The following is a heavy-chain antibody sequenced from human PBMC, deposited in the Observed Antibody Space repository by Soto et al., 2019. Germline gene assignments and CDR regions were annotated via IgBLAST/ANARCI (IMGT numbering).Heavy chain of an antibody. D-gene: IGHD2-21*02. J-gene: IGHJ4*02. CDR2: ISYDGSNK. Sequence: QVQLVESGGGVVQPGRSLRLSCAASGFTFSSYAMHWVRQAPGKGLEWVAVISYDGSNKSYADSVKGRFTISRDNSKNTLYLQMNSLRAEDTAVYYCARGVMVTAPVDYWGQGPLVTVSS. V-gene: IGHV3-30-3*01. CDR1: GFTFSSYA. CDR3: ARGVMVTAPVDY.